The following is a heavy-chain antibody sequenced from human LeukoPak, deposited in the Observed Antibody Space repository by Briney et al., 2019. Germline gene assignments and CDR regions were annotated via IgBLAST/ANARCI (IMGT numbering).Heavy chain of an antibody. V-gene: IGHV1-69*06. CDR1: GGTFSSYA. Sequence: SVKVSCKASGGTFSSYAISWVRQAPGQGLEWMGGIIPIFGTANYAQKFQGRVTITADKSTSTAYMGLSSLRSEDTAVYYCARGGGYSGYGAFDIWGQGTMVTVSS. D-gene: IGHD5-12*01. J-gene: IGHJ3*02. CDR2: IIPIFGTA. CDR3: ARGGGYSGYGAFDI.